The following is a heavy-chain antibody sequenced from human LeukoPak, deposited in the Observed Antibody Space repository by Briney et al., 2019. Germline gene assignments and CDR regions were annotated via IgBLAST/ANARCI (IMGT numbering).Heavy chain of an antibody. J-gene: IGHJ4*02. D-gene: IGHD1-14*01. CDR1: GFTFTKYW. V-gene: IGHV3-7*01. Sequence: GGSLRLSCAASGFTFTKYWMTWVRQAPGKGLEWVGNIKQDGSDKNYVVSVKGRFTISRDNTKNSVYLQMSSLRAEDTAVYYCAREVWGPEYWGQGTLVTVSS. CDR2: IKQDGSDK. CDR3: AREVWGPEY.